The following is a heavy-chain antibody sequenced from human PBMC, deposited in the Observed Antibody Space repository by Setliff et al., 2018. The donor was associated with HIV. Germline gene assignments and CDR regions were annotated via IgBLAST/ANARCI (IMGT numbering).Heavy chain of an antibody. CDR2: IKEDGSAT. D-gene: IGHD3-16*01. CDR1: GFSFSKYS. V-gene: IGHV3-7*01. Sequence: GGSLRLSCAAFGFSFSKYSMSWVRQAPGKGLEWVANIKEDGSATYDVESVRGRFTIARDNPNNLLYLQMDSLRGEDTAVYYCARDLDYGDDWGQGTLVTVSS. CDR3: ARDLDYGDD. J-gene: IGHJ4*02.